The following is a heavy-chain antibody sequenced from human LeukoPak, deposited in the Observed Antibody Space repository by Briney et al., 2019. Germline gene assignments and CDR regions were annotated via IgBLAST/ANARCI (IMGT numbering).Heavy chain of an antibody. CDR3: AVDLVN. Sequence: SEPLSLTCTVSGGSVSTDDYYWSWIRQPPGKGLEWIGYIHDSGSTNYNPSLKSRVTISDDTSKNQFSLRLSSVSAADAAVYYCAVDLVNWGQGTLVTVSS. J-gene: IGHJ4*02. D-gene: IGHD2-21*01. V-gene: IGHV4-61*08. CDR2: IHDSGST. CDR1: GGSVSTDDYY.